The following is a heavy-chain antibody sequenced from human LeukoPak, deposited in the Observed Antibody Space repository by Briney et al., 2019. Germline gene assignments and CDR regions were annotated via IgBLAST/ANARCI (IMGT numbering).Heavy chain of an antibody. CDR3: ARGLDYGDA. Sequence: GGSLRLSCVASGFTFSAYGMHWVRQAPGKGLEYVSAINTNGGSTYYANSVKGRFTISRDNSRSTLYLQMGSLRTEDMAVYYCARGLDYGDAWGQGTLVTVSA. V-gene: IGHV3-64*01. D-gene: IGHD4-17*01. J-gene: IGHJ5*02. CDR2: INTNGGST. CDR1: GFTFSAYG.